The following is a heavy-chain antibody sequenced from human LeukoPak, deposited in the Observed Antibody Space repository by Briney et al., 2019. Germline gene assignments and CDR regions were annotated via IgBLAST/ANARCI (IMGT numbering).Heavy chain of an antibody. CDR2: MYLSGTT. J-gene: IGHJ6*02. V-gene: IGHV4-4*02. D-gene: IGHD5-12*01. Sequence: SGTLSLTCTVSGDSINSLDLWSWVRQPPGKGLEWIGEMYLSGTTHSNPSVKSRVTISIDKSKNQFFLNLSSVTAADTAVYYCARLGYSGYEVVPYYYYGMDVWGQGTTVTVSS. CDR3: ARLGYSGYEVVPYYYYGMDV. CDR1: GDSINSLDL.